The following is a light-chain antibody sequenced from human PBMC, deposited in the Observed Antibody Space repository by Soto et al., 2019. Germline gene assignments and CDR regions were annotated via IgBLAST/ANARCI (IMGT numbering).Light chain of an antibody. J-gene: IGKJ4*01. CDR1: QSVDRSD. CDR3: QHFGRSPLT. CDR2: STS. V-gene: IGKV3-20*01. Sequence: VLTQSPGTLSLSPGERATLSCRASQSVDRSDIAWYQQKPGQAPMLLIYSTSIRAAGIPDRFSGSGSGTYFSLTSSRLEPEDFAVYYCQHFGRSPLTFGGGTKVEIK.